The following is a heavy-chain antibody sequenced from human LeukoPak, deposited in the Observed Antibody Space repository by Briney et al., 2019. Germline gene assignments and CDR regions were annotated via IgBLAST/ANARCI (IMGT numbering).Heavy chain of an antibody. V-gene: IGHV3-7*01. D-gene: IGHD6-13*01. J-gene: IGHJ4*02. Sequence: GGSLRLSCTASGFTFSRSWMTWVRQASGKGLEWVANIKPDGSDKYYVDSVKGRFTISKDNAESSLYLQMNSLRAEDTAVYYCARERYSSSWGQGTLVTVSS. CDR3: ARERYSSS. CDR2: IKPDGSDK. CDR1: GFTFSRSW.